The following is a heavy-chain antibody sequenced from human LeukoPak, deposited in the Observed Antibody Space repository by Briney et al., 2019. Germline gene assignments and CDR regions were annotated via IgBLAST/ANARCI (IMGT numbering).Heavy chain of an antibody. Sequence: ASVKVSCKASGYTFTGYYMHWVRQTPGQGLEWMGWINPNRGGTNYAQKFQGRVTMTRDTSISTAYMELSRLRSDDTAVYYCARALPLGGSSDYWGQGTLVTVSS. CDR2: INPNRGGT. J-gene: IGHJ4*02. D-gene: IGHD6-6*01. V-gene: IGHV1-2*02. CDR3: ARALPLGGSSDY. CDR1: GYTFTGYY.